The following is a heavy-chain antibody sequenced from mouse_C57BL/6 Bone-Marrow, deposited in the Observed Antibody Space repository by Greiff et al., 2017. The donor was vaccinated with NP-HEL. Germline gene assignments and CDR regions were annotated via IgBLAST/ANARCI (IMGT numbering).Heavy chain of an antibody. Sequence: VQLQQSGAELVRPGASVTLSCKASGYTFTDYEMHWVKQTPVHGLEWIGAIDPETGGTAYNQKFKGKAILTADKCSSTAYMERGSLTSEDSAVYYCTRRDDGYLIAYWGQGTLVTVSA. J-gene: IGHJ3*01. CDR2: IDPETGGT. CDR1: GYTFTDYE. CDR3: TRRDDGYLIAY. D-gene: IGHD2-3*01. V-gene: IGHV1-15*01.